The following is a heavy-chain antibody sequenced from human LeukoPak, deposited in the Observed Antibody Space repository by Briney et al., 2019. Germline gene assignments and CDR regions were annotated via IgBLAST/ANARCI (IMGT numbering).Heavy chain of an antibody. D-gene: IGHD3-9*01. V-gene: IGHV3-9*01. Sequence: GRSLRLSCAASGFTFVDYAMHWVRQAPGKGLEWVSGISWNSGSIGYADSVKGRFTISRDNAKNSLYLQMNSLRAEDTALYYCAKSEYYDILTGYGYYYGMDVWGQGTMVTVSS. CDR2: ISWNSGSI. CDR3: AKSEYYDILTGYGYYYGMDV. J-gene: IGHJ6*02. CDR1: GFTFVDYA.